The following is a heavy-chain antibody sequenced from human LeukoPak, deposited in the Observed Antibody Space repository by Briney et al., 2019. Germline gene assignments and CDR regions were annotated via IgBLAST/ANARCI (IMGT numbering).Heavy chain of an antibody. D-gene: IGHD3-3*01. V-gene: IGHV3-9*01. Sequence: GGSLRLSCAASGFTFDDYAMHWVRQAPGKGLEWVSGISWNSGSIGYADSVKGRFTISRDNAKNSLYLQMNSLRAEDTAVYYCARDFKTYYDFWSNMDVWGKGTTVTVSS. CDR2: ISWNSGSI. CDR3: ARDFKTYYDFWSNMDV. J-gene: IGHJ6*03. CDR1: GFTFDDYA.